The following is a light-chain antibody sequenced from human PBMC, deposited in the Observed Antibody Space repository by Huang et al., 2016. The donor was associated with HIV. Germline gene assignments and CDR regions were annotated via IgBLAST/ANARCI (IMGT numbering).Light chain of an antibody. CDR2: GAS. J-gene: IGKJ2*01. CDR1: QSVSSN. CDR3: QQYNNWPHT. Sequence: EIVMTQSPATLSVSPGERATLSCRASQSVSSNLAWYQQKPGQAPRLLIYGASPRATGIPARFSCTGSGTEFTRTISSLQSEDFAVYSCQQYNNWPHTFGQGTKLEIK. V-gene: IGKV3-15*01.